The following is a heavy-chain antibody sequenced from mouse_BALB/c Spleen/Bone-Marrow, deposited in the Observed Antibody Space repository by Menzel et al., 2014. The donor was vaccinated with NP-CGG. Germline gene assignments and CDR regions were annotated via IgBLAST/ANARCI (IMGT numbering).Heavy chain of an antibody. Sequence: DVMLVESGGGLVKPGGSLKLSCAASGFTFRDYYMYWVRQTPEKRLEWVATISGGGTYTYYSDSVKGRFTISRDKAKNNLYLQMTNLMSEDTAMYRCVRDGDYRYAWFSYWGQGTLVTVSA. D-gene: IGHD2-14*01. J-gene: IGHJ3*01. CDR1: GFTFRDYY. CDR2: ISGGGTYT. CDR3: VRDGDYRYAWFSY. V-gene: IGHV5-4*02.